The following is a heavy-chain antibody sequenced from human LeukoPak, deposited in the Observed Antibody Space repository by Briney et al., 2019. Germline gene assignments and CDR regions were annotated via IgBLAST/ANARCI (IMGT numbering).Heavy chain of an antibody. CDR1: GYTFTSYG. Sequence: ASVKVSCKASGYTFTSYGISWVRQAPGQGLEWMGWISAYNGNTNYAQKLQGRVTVTTDTSTSTAYMELRSLRSDDTAVYYCARAPDSSGYNGLFDYWGQGTLVTVSS. D-gene: IGHD3-22*01. CDR3: ARAPDSSGYNGLFDY. V-gene: IGHV1-18*01. J-gene: IGHJ4*02. CDR2: ISAYNGNT.